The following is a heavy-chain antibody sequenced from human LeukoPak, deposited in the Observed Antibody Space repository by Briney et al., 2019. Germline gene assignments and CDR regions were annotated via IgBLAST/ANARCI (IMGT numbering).Heavy chain of an antibody. CDR1: GYTFTSYH. CDR3: ARDTPYYYDSSGYSPRNWFDP. D-gene: IGHD3-22*01. J-gene: IGHJ5*02. V-gene: IGHV1-46*01. Sequence: GASVKVSCKASGYTFTSYHIHWVRQAPGQGLEWMGIINPSGGSTSYAQKFQGRVTMTRDTSTSTVYMELSSLRSEDTAVYYCARDTPYYYDSSGYSPRNWFDPWGQGTLVTVSS. CDR2: INPSGGST.